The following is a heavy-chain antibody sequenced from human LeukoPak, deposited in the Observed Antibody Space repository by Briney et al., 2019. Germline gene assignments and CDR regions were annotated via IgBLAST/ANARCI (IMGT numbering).Heavy chain of an antibody. CDR3: AIIYLIVGATTFDY. CDR2: ISYDGSNK. CDR1: GFTFSSYA. V-gene: IGHV3-30*04. Sequence: GGSLRLSCAASGFTFSSYAMHWVRQAPGKGLEWVAVISYDGSNKYYADSVKGRFTISRDNSKNTLYLQMNSLRAEDTAVYYCAIIYLIVGATTFDYWGQGTLVTVSS. J-gene: IGHJ4*02. D-gene: IGHD1-26*01.